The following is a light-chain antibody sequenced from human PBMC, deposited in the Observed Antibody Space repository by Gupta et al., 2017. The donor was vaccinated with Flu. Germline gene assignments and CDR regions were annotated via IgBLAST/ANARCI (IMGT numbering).Light chain of an antibody. Sequence: VTLGKPASISCRASQSRPYVDGNTFLSWFQQRPGQSPRRLIYKGSNRDSGVPDRFSGSGSDTDFTLSISRVEAEDVGVYFCRQGKRWPHHFGQGTKLEIK. V-gene: IGKV2-30*01. CDR1: QSRPYVDGNTF. CDR3: RQGKRWPHH. J-gene: IGKJ2*01. CDR2: KGS.